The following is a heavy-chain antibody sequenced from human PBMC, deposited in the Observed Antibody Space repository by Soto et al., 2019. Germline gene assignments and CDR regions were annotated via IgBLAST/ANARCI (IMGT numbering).Heavy chain of an antibody. V-gene: IGHV4-30-4*01. CDR2: IYYSGST. CDR3: ARSPGRDWFDP. Sequence: SETLSLTCTVSGGSISSGDYYWSWIRQPPGKGLEWIGYIYYSGSTYYNPSLKSRVTISVDTSKNQFSLKLSSVTAADTAVYYCARSPGRDWFDPWGQGTLVTVSS. J-gene: IGHJ5*02. CDR1: GGSISSGDYY.